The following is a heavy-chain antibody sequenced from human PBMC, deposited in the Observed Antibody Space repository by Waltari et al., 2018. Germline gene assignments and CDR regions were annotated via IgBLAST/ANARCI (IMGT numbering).Heavy chain of an antibody. J-gene: IGHJ6*02. CDR1: GGTFSSYA. CDR3: ASRIPAAIGKLGYYYYYGMDV. D-gene: IGHD2-2*02. CDR2: IIPIFGTA. Sequence: QVQLVQSGAEVKKPGSSVKVSCKASGGTFSSYAISWVRQAPGQGLEWMGGIIPIFGTANYAHKFQVRVTITADESTSTAYMELSSLRSEDTAVYYCASRIPAAIGKLGYYYYYGMDVWGQGTTVTVSS. V-gene: IGHV1-69*01.